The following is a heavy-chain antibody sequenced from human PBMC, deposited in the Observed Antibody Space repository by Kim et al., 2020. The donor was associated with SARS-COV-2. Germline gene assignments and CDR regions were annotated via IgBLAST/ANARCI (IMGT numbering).Heavy chain of an antibody. CDR1: GFTFSSYA. Sequence: GGSLRLSCAASGFTFSSYAMSWVRQAPAKGLEWVSAISGSGGSTYYAAAVKGRFTISRDTSKNTLYLQMNRLGAEDTAVYYCVKVAQGTTVKYYYYGMDVWGQGTAVTVSS. V-gene: IGHV3-23*01. CDR3: VKVAQGTTVKYYYYGMDV. CDR2: ISGSGGST. D-gene: IGHD4-17*01. J-gene: IGHJ6*02.